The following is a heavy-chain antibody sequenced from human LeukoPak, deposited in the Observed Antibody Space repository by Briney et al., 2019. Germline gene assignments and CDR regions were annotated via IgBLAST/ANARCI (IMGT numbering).Heavy chain of an antibody. CDR3: ANYDSSGYNHAFDI. D-gene: IGHD3-22*01. J-gene: IGHJ3*02. V-gene: IGHV4-39*07. CDR1: GGSISSSGYY. CDR2: IYYGGST. Sequence: SETLSLTCTVSGGSISSSGYYWDWIRQPPGKGLEWIGNIYYGGSTYYNPSLKSRVTISVDTSKNQFFLKLSSVTAADTAVYYCANYDSSGYNHAFDIWGQGTMVTVSS.